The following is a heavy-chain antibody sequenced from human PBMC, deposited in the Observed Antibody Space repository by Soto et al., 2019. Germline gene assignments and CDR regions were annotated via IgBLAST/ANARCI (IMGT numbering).Heavy chain of an antibody. CDR3: AKDFTYYYDSSGYTPGYYFDY. D-gene: IGHD3-22*01. V-gene: IGHV3-30*18. CDR2: ISYDGSNK. J-gene: IGHJ4*02. CDR1: GFTFSSYG. Sequence: GGSLRLSCAASGFTFSSYGMHWVRQAPGKGLEWVAVISYDGSNKYYADSVKGRFTISRDNSKNTLYLQMNSLRAEDTAVYYCAKDFTYYYDSSGYTPGYYFDYWGQGTLVTVSS.